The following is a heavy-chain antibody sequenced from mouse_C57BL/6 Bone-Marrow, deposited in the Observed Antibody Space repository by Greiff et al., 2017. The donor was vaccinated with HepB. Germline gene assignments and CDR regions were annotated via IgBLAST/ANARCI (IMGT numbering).Heavy chain of an antibody. Sequence: EVKLMESGGDLVKPGGSLKLSCAASGFTFSSYGMSWVRQTPDKRLEWVATISSGGSYTYYPDSVKGRFTISRDNAKNTLYLQMSSLKSEDTAMYYCARHDGYGSSFYAMDYWGQGTSVTVSS. D-gene: IGHD1-1*01. CDR1: GFTFSSYG. CDR3: ARHDGYGSSFYAMDY. J-gene: IGHJ4*01. V-gene: IGHV5-6*01. CDR2: ISSGGSYT.